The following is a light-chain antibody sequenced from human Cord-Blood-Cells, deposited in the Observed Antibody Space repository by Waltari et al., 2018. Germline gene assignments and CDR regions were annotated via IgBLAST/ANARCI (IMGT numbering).Light chain of an antibody. Sequence: QSALTQPASVSASPGQSITISCTGTSSDAGGYNYVSWYQQHPGKAPKLMIYDVSKRPSGVSNRFSGSKSGNTASLTISGLQAEDEADYYCSSYTSSSTWVFGGGTKLTVL. CDR1: SSDAGGYNY. CDR3: SSYTSSSTWV. CDR2: DVS. J-gene: IGLJ3*02. V-gene: IGLV2-14*01.